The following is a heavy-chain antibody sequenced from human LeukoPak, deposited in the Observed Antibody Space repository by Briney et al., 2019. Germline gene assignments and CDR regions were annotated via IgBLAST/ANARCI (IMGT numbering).Heavy chain of an antibody. CDR2: INPNSGGT. J-gene: IGHJ6*04. V-gene: IGHV1-2*02. CDR1: GCTFTGYY. Sequence: ASVKVSCKASGCTFTGYYMHWVRQAPGQGLEWMGWINPNSGGTNYAQKFQGRVTMTRDTSISTAYMELSRLRSDDTAVYYCARASLALVALLMDVWGKGTTVTISS. CDR3: ARASLALVALLMDV. D-gene: IGHD2-15*01.